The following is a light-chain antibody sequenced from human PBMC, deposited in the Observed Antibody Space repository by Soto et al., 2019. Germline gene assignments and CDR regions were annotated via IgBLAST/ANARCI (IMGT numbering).Light chain of an antibody. V-gene: IGLV2-14*01. Sequence: QSVLTQPASVSGSPRQSITISCTGTSSDVGGYNYVSWYQHHPGKAPKLMIYEVSNRPSGVSNRFSGSKSGNTASLTISGLQAEDEADYYCSSYTSSSTPVVFGGGTKLAVL. J-gene: IGLJ2*01. CDR1: SSDVGGYNY. CDR2: EVS. CDR3: SSYTSSSTPVV.